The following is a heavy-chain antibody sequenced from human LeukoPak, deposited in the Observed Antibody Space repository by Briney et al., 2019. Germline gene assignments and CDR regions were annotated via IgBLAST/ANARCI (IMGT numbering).Heavy chain of an antibody. V-gene: IGHV3-21*01. J-gene: IGHJ4*02. D-gene: IGHD3-22*01. Sequence: GGSLRLSCAASGFTFSTYTMSWVRQAPGKGLEWVSSITSSSSYIYYADSVKGRFTISRDNAKNSLYLQMNSLRAEDTAVYYCARHVVAVGFDYWGQGTLVTVSS. CDR3: ARHVVAVGFDY. CDR2: ITSSSSYI. CDR1: GFTFSTYT.